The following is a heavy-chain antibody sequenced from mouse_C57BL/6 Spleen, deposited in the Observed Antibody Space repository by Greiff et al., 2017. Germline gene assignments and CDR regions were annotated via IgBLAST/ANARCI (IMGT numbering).Heavy chain of an antibody. CDR1: GYTFTDYY. Sequence: EVQLQQSGPELVKPGASVKISCKASGYTFTDYYMNWVKQSHGKSLEWIGDINPNNGGTSYNQKFKGKATLTEDKSSSTAYMELRSLTSEDSAVYYCALNWDYWGQGTTLTVSS. V-gene: IGHV1-26*01. D-gene: IGHD4-1*01. J-gene: IGHJ2*01. CDR2: INPNNGGT. CDR3: ALNWDY.